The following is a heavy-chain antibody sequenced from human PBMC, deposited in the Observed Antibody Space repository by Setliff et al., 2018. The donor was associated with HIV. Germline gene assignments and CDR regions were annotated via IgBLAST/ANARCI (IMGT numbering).Heavy chain of an antibody. CDR1: GYRFNTYG. V-gene: IGHV1-18*01. CDR2: ISPYNGDT. Sequence: ASVKVSCKASGYRFNTYGISWVRQAPGQGLEWMGWISPYNGDTRFAQSLQGRVNLTTDTSTNTAYMEMRTLRSDDTAVYYCVRGVTRDSSGYYRDEYFQHWGQGTPVTVSS. D-gene: IGHD3-22*01. CDR3: VRGVTRDSSGYYRDEYFQH. J-gene: IGHJ1*01.